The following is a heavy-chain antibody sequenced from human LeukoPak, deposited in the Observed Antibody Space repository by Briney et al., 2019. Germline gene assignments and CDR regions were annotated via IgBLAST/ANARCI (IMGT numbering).Heavy chain of an antibody. CDR2: INHSGST. CDR1: GGSFSGYY. J-gene: IGHJ4*02. Sequence: KTSETLSLTCAVYGGSFSGYYWSWIRQPPGKGLEWIGEINHSGSTNYNPSLKSRVTISVDTSKNQFSLKLSSVTAADTAVYYCARVRVTRGIAAAGRRNYFDYWGQGTLVTVSS. V-gene: IGHV4-34*01. CDR3: ARVRVTRGIAAAGRRNYFDY. D-gene: IGHD6-13*01.